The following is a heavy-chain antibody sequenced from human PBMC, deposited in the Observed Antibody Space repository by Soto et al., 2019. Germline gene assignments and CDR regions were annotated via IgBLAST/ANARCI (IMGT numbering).Heavy chain of an antibody. V-gene: IGHV4-4*02. CDR1: GGSISSSNW. CDR3: AREMYYYDSSGYYYPFDY. D-gene: IGHD3-22*01. J-gene: IGHJ4*02. CDR2: IYHSGST. Sequence: SETLSLTCAVSGGSISSSNWWSWVRQPPGKGLEWIGEIYHSGSTNYNPSLKSRVTISVDKSKNQFSLKLSSVTAADTAVYYCAREMYYYDSSGYYYPFDYWGQGSLVTVSS.